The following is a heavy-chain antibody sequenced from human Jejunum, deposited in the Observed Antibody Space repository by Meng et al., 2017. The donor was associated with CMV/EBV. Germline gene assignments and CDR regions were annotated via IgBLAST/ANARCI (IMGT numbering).Heavy chain of an antibody. J-gene: IGHJ4*02. Sequence: CSAYSTHWVRPSPGKGLEWVSAISGSGASTYYADSVKGRFTISRDNSKNTLYLQMNNLRAEDTAIYYCAKDLSGESIWETSRGFDYWGQGTLVTVSS. V-gene: IGHV3-23*01. D-gene: IGHD3-16*02. CDR2: ISGSGAST. CDR1: CSAYS. CDR3: AKDLSGESIWETSRGFDY.